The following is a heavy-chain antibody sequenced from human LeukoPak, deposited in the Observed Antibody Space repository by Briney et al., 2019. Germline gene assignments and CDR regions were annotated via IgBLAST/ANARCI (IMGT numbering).Heavy chain of an antibody. CDR3: ARDEGGYDSAPFDY. J-gene: IGHJ4*02. D-gene: IGHD5-12*01. CDR2: ISYDGSNK. CDR1: GFTFSSYA. Sequence: GGSLRLSCAASGFTFSSYAMHWVRQAPGKGLEWVAVISYDGSNKYYADSVKGRFTISRDNSKNTLYLQMNSLRAEDTAVYYCARDEGGYDSAPFDYWGQGTLVTVSS. V-gene: IGHV3-30*04.